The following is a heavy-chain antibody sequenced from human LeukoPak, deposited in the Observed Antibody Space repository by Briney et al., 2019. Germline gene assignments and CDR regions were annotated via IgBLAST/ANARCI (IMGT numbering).Heavy chain of an antibody. Sequence: ASVKVSCKASGYTFTGYYMHWVRQAPGQGLEWMGWINPNSGGTKYEQKFQGRVTMTRDTSISTAYMELSRLRSDDTAVYYCARASQMRFGELLYPWGQGTLVTVSS. D-gene: IGHD3-10*01. CDR2: INPNSGGT. CDR3: ARASQMRFGELLYP. CDR1: GYTFTGYY. J-gene: IGHJ5*02. V-gene: IGHV1-2*02.